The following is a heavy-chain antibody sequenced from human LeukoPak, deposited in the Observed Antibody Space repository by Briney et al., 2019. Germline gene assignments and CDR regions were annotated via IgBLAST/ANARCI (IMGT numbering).Heavy chain of an antibody. J-gene: IGHJ4*02. V-gene: IGHV4-61*02. Sequence: SQTLSLTCTVSGGSISSGSYYWSWIRQPAGKGLEWIGRIYTSGSTNYNPSLKSRVTISVDTSKNQFSLKLSSVTAADTAVYHCARVRPYYDSSGYTPYYFDYWGQGTLVTVSS. CDR2: IYTSGST. D-gene: IGHD3-22*01. CDR3: ARVRPYYDSSGYTPYYFDY. CDR1: GGSISSGSYY.